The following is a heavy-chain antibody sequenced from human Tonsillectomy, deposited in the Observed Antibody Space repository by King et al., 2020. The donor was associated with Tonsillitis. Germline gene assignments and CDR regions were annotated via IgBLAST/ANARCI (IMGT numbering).Heavy chain of an antibody. J-gene: IGHJ5*02. CDR1: GGSISSFY. CDR3: AGHSGSWTRYTCFGP. CDR2: LYYSGST. V-gene: IGHV4-59*08. D-gene: IGHD6-13*01. Sequence: QLQESGPGLVKPSETLSLTCTVSGGSISSFYWSWIRQPPGRGLEWIGFLYYSGSTNYNPSSKSRVTISADTSKNQFSLKLSSVTAADTAVYYCAGHSGSWTRYTCFGPWGQGTLVTVSS.